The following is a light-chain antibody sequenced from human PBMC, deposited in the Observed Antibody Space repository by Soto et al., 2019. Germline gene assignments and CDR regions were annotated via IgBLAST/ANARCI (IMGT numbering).Light chain of an antibody. CDR1: SSDVGRYNY. Sequence: QSALTQPPSASWSPGQSVTISCIGTSSDVGRYNYVSLYQHHPGKAPKLIIYEVTKRPSGVPDRFSGSKSGNTASLTVSGLQADDEADYYCNSYVGSNNYVFGTGTKVTVL. CDR3: NSYVGSNNYV. V-gene: IGLV2-8*01. J-gene: IGLJ1*01. CDR2: EVT.